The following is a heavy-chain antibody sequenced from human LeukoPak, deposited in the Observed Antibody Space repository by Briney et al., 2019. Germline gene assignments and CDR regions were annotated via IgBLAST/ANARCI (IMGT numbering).Heavy chain of an antibody. CDR1: GFTFSSYG. D-gene: IGHD1-1*01. J-gene: IGHJ4*02. Sequence: GGSLRLSCAASGFTFSSYGMHWVRQAPGKGLEWVAFIRYDGTNKYYADSVKGRFTISRDNSKNTLYLQMNSLRAEDTAVYYCAKDVGTYQFGSYFDYWGQGTLVTVSS. CDR2: IRYDGTNK. CDR3: AKDVGTYQFGSYFDY. V-gene: IGHV3-30*02.